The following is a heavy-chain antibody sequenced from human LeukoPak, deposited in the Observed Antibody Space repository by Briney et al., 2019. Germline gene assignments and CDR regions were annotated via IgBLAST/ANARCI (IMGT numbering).Heavy chain of an antibody. CDR1: GYSFTTYW. V-gene: IGHV5-51*01. CDR2: ISPGDSAI. CDR3: AKAGSVDGKSYGMDV. D-gene: IGHD6-19*01. Sequence: GGSLKISCEASGYSFTTYWIGWVRQVPGKGLELMGIISPGDSAIIYSPSFQGQVTISADKSISTAYLQWSSLKASDTAMYFCAKAGSVDGKSYGMDVWGQGTTVTVSS. J-gene: IGHJ6*02.